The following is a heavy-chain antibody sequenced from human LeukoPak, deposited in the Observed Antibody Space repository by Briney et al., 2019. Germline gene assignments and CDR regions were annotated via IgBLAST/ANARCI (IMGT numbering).Heavy chain of an antibody. CDR1: GYTFTDYY. CDR3: ARATRIVGGDRQAFDI. CDR2: INPNSGDT. Sequence: ASVKVSCKATGYTFTDYYTHWVRQAPGQGLEWMGWINPNSGDTKDAQKFQGRVTMTRDTSINTAYMELSGLRSDDTAVYYCARATRIVGGDRQAFDIWGHGTMVTVSS. V-gene: IGHV1-2*02. D-gene: IGHD1-26*01. J-gene: IGHJ3*02.